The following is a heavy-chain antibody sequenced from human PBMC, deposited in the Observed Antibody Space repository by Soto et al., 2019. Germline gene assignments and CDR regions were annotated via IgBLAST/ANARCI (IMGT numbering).Heavy chain of an antibody. Sequence: SETLSLTCTVSGGSINTFYWSWVRQPAGKGLEWIGRIFSSGSTSFNPSLESRVAMSVDTSKNHFSLNLSSVTAADTAVYYCAREGSYSAYNFAHGIQLWSFDFWGQGALVTVSS. D-gene: IGHD5-12*01. J-gene: IGHJ4*02. CDR1: GGSINTFY. CDR3: AREGSYSAYNFAHGIQLWSFDF. V-gene: IGHV4-4*07. CDR2: IFSSGST.